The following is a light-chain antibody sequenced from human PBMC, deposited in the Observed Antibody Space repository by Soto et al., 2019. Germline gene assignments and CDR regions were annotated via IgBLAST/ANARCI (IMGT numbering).Light chain of an antibody. CDR2: AAS. J-gene: IGKJ5*01. CDR1: QGISSY. V-gene: IGKV1-9*01. CDR3: QHLDSYST. Sequence: DLQLTQSPSFLSASVGDRVTITCRASQGISSYLAWYQQKPGKAPKLLIYAASTLQSGVPSRFSGSRSVTEFTLTISSLQPEDLATYYCQHLDSYSTFGQGTRLEIK.